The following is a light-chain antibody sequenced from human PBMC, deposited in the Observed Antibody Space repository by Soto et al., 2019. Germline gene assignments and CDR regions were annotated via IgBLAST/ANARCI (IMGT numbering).Light chain of an antibody. Sequence: EIVMTQSPATLSVSPGERATLSCRASQSVSSNYFAWYQQKTGQAPRLLIYGVSSRPTGIPDRFSGSGSGTDFTLNISRLESEEFAVYDCEQYGSTTRTFGQGTKVEIK. V-gene: IGKV3-20*01. CDR1: QSVSSNY. CDR3: EQYGSTTRT. CDR2: GVS. J-gene: IGKJ1*01.